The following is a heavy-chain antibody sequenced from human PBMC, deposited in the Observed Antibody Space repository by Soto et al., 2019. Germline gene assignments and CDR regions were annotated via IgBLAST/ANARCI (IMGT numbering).Heavy chain of an antibody. J-gene: IGHJ4*02. CDR1: XGXXXXXXXX. D-gene: IGHD4-17*01. V-gene: IGHV4-39*01. CDR3: ARHFRDYGKFDY. CDR2: IYYSAPT. Sequence: SETLXLTXXXSXGXXXXXXXXXXXIRQPPGXGLEWVGGIYYSAPTYYNPSLKSRVTISVDTSKNQFSLKLSSVTAADTAVYYCARHFRDYGKFDYWGQGTLVTVSS.